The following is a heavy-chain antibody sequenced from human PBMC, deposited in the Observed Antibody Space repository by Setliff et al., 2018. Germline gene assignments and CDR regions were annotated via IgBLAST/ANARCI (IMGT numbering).Heavy chain of an antibody. J-gene: IGHJ3*02. V-gene: IGHV1-69*10. CDR2: IIPILGIA. Sequence: SVKVSCKASGGTFSSYAISWVRQAPGQGLEWMGGIIPILGIANYAQKFQGRVTITADKSTSTAYMELSSLRSEDTAVYYCARALITMIVVGAFDTWGQGTMVTVSS. CDR3: ARALITMIVVGAFDT. D-gene: IGHD3-22*01. CDR1: GGTFSSYA.